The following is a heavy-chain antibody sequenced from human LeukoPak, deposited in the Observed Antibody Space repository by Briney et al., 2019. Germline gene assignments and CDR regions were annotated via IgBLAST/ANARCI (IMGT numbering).Heavy chain of an antibody. V-gene: IGHV1-2*02. D-gene: IGHD3-10*01. CDR3: ARGGSGRYNWFDP. Sequence: ASVKVSCKASGYTFTGYYMHWVRQAPGQGLEWMGWINPNSGGTNYAQKFRGRVTMTRDTSISTAYMELSRLRSDDTAVYYCARGGSGRYNWFDPWSQGTLVTVSS. CDR1: GYTFTGYY. CDR2: INPNSGGT. J-gene: IGHJ5*02.